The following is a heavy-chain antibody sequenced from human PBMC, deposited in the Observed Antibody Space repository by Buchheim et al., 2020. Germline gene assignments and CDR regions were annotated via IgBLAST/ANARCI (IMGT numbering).Heavy chain of an antibody. CDR3: ARDFGY. J-gene: IGHJ4*02. Sequence: QLQLQESGPGLVRPSETLSLICSVSGGSIGSATYYWGWFRQSPGKGLEWIGSIKDSGSTFYNPSLKSRVAISADTSKAQFSLNLNSVTAADTAVYYCARDFGYWGQGIL. V-gene: IGHV4-39*02. D-gene: IGHD3-10*01. CDR2: IKDSGST. CDR1: GGSIGSATYY.